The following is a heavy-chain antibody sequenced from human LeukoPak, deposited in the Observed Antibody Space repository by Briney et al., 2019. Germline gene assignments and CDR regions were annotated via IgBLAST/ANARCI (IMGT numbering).Heavy chain of an antibody. V-gene: IGHV4-59*12. Sequence: PSEALSLTCTVSGGSISSYYWSWIRQPPGKGLEWIGYIYYSGSTYYNPSLKSRVTISVDTSKNQFSLKLSSVTAADTAVYYCARVSSDTIFGVVITPRFDYWGQGTLVTVSS. CDR3: ARVSSDTIFGVVITPRFDY. D-gene: IGHD3-3*01. J-gene: IGHJ4*02. CDR2: IYYSGST. CDR1: GGSISSYY.